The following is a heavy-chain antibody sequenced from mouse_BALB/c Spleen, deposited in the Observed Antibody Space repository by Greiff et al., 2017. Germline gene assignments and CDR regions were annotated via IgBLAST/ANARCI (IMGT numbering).Heavy chain of an antibody. V-gene: IGHV1-69*02. J-gene: IGHJ4*01. CDR1: GYTFTSYW. D-gene: IGHD2-2*01. CDR2: IAPSDSET. CDR3: AREGYGLYAMDY. Sequence: QVQLQQPGAELVKPGAPVKLSCKASGYTFTSYWMNWVKQRPGRGLEWIGRIAPSDSETHYNQKFKDKATLTVDKSSSTAYIQLSSLTSEDSAVYYCAREGYGLYAMDYWGQGTSVTVSS.